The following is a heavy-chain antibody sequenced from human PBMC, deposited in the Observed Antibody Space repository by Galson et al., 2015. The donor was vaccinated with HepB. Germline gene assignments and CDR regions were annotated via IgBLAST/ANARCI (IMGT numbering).Heavy chain of an antibody. Sequence: SVKVSCKASGYTFTSYYMHWVRQAPGQGLEWMGIINPSGGSTSYAQKFQGRVTMTRDTSTSTVYMELSSLRSEDTAVYYCARTGLAVAGTGGGDYWGQGTLVTVSS. D-gene: IGHD6-19*01. CDR2: INPSGGST. CDR1: GYTFTSYY. J-gene: IGHJ4*02. V-gene: IGHV1-46*03. CDR3: ARTGLAVAGTGGGDY.